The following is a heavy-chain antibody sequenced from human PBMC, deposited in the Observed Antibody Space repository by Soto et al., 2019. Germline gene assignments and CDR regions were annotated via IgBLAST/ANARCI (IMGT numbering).Heavy chain of an antibody. CDR2: MNPNSGNT. V-gene: IGHV1-8*01. CDR1: GYTFTSYD. Sequence: ASLKVSCKASGYTFTSYDINWVRQATGQGLEWMGWMNPNSGNTGYAQKFQGRVTMTRNTSISTAYMELSSLRSEDTAVYYCAKHYDYVWGIDPYYYYYGMDVWVQGTTVTVSS. J-gene: IGHJ6*02. CDR3: AKHYDYVWGIDPYYYYYGMDV. D-gene: IGHD3-16*01.